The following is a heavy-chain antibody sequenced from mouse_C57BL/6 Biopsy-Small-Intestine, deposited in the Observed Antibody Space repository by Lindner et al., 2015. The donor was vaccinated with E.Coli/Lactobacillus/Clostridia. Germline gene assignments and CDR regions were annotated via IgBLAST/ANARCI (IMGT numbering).Heavy chain of an antibody. D-gene: IGHD1-1*02. V-gene: IGHV1-74*01. CDR3: VTLPGVLGYGGSVQ. CDR2: ISTSNGDT. J-gene: IGHJ4*01. Sequence: SVKVSCKASGYTFTDYGINWVRQAPGQGLEWMGWISTSNGDTDSAQKFQGRVTMTTDTSTGTAYMELRSLRSDDTAVFYCVTLPGVLGYGGSVQWGQGTLVTVSS. CDR1: GYTFTDYG.